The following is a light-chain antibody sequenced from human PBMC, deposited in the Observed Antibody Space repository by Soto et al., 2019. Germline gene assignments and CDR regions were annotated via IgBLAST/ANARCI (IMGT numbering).Light chain of an antibody. CDR1: QSLLHSNGYNY. CDR3: HKYDGAPWT. CDR2: LAS. V-gene: IGKV2-28*01. J-gene: IGKJ1*01. Sequence: DVVMTQSPLSLPVTPGEPASISCRSSQSLLHSNGYNYLDWYLQKPGQSPQLLIYLASSRASGVPDRFSGSGSGTDFALTISSLQPEDVATYYCHKYDGAPWTFGQGTKVEI.